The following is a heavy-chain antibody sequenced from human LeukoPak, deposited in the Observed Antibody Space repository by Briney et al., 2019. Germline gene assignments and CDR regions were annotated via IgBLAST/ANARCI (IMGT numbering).Heavy chain of an antibody. CDR2: IKQDGSEK. Sequence: GGSLRLSCAASGFTFNNYWMSWVRQAPGKGLEWVANIKQDGSEKYYVDSVKGRFTISRDNAKNSLYLQMNSLRAEDTAVYYCARDTYYDFWSGYYSGGLDYWGQGTLVTVSS. D-gene: IGHD3-3*01. V-gene: IGHV3-7*01. CDR3: ARDTYYDFWSGYYSGGLDY. J-gene: IGHJ4*02. CDR1: GFTFNNYW.